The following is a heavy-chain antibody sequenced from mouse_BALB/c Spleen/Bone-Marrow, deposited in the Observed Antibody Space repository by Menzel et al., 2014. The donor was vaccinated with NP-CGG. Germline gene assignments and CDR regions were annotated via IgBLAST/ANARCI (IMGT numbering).Heavy chain of an antibody. D-gene: IGHD2-4*01. J-gene: IGHJ4*01. V-gene: IGHV1-14*01. CDR1: GYTFSAYV. CDR3: AREGGLRRGNYYAMDY. CDR2: INPYNDGT. Sequence: VQLQQSGPELVKPGASVKMSCKASGYTFSAYVMHWVQQKPGQGLEWIGYINPYNDGTKYNEKFKGKATLTSDKSSSTAYMELSSLTSEGSAVYYCAREGGLRRGNYYAMDYWGQGTSVTVSS.